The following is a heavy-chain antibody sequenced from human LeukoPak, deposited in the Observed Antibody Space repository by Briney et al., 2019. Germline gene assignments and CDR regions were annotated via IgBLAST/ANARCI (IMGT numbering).Heavy chain of an antibody. Sequence: SETLPLTCTVSGGSLSSSSSYWGWIRQPPGKGLEWIGSVYYSGSTYYNPSLKSRVTISVDTSRNQFSLTLRSVTAADTAVYYCARLSAVAFDIWGQGTVITVSS. CDR3: ARLSAVAFDI. CDR2: VYYSGST. D-gene: IGHD2-15*01. V-gene: IGHV4-39*01. CDR1: GGSLSSSSSY. J-gene: IGHJ3*02.